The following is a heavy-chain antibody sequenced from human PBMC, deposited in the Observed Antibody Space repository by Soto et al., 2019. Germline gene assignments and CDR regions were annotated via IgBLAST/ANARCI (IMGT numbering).Heavy chain of an antibody. CDR3: ASKTRKYSSSWSAAFDI. CDR2: INHSEST. CDR1: GGSFSGYY. J-gene: IGHJ3*02. V-gene: IGHV4-34*01. Sequence: SETLSLTCAVYGGSFSGYYWSWIRQPPGKGLEWIGEINHSESTNYNPSLKSRVTISVDTSKNQFSLKLSSVTAADTAVYYCASKTRKYSSSWSAAFDIWGQGTMVTVSS. D-gene: IGHD6-13*01.